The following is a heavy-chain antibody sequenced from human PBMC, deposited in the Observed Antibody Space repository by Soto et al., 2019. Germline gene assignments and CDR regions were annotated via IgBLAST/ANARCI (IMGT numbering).Heavy chain of an antibody. CDR1: GFTFSSYA. D-gene: IGHD6-13*01. Sequence: VGSLRLSCAASGFTFSSYAMSWVRQAPGKGLEWVSAISGSGGSTYYADSVKGRFTISRDNSKNTLYLQMNSLRAEDTAVYYCAKDQASAAAASLDYWGQGTLVTVSS. V-gene: IGHV3-23*01. CDR3: AKDQASAAAASLDY. J-gene: IGHJ4*02. CDR2: ISGSGGST.